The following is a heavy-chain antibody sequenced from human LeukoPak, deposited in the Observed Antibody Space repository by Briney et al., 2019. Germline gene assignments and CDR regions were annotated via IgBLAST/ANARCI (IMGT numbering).Heavy chain of an antibody. Sequence: SETLSLTCTVSGYSISSGYYWGWIRQPPGKGLEWIGSIYHSGSTYYNPSLKSRVTISVDTSKNQFSLKLSSVTAADTAVYYCARDRVWRELQGLFDYWGQGTLVTVSS. V-gene: IGHV4-38-2*02. CDR2: IYHSGST. J-gene: IGHJ4*02. CDR1: GYSISSGYY. CDR3: ARDRVWRELQGLFDY. D-gene: IGHD1-26*01.